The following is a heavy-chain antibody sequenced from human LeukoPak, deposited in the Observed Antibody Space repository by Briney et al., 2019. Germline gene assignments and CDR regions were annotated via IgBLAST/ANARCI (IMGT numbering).Heavy chain of an antibody. CDR3: ARAGAYCSSTSGYGQNWFDP. CDR1: GGPISSGDYY. V-gene: IGHV4-30-4*08. J-gene: IGHJ5*02. Sequence: SQTLSLTCTVSGGPISSGDYYWSWIRQPPGKGLEWIGYIYYSGSTYYNPSLKSRVTISVDTSKNQFSLKLSSVTAADTAVYYGARAGAYCSSTSGYGQNWFDPWGQETLVTVSS. CDR2: IYYSGST. D-gene: IGHD2-2*01.